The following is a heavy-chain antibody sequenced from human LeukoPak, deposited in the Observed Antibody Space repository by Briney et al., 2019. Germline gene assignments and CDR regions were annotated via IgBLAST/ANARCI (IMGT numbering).Heavy chain of an antibody. V-gene: IGHV3-21*01. CDR2: ISSSSRYI. Sequence: GGSLRLSCAASGFTFSSYGMNWVRQAPGKGLEWVSSISSSSRYISYADSVRGRFTISRDNAKNLLFLQMNSLRAEDTAVYYCARVAAVEYGMDVWGQGTTVTVSS. D-gene: IGHD2-15*01. J-gene: IGHJ6*02. CDR1: GFTFSSYG. CDR3: ARVAAVEYGMDV.